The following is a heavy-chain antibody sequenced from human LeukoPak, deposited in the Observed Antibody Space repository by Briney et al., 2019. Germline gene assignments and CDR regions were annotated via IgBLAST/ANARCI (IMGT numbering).Heavy chain of an antibody. Sequence: GASVTVSFKASGGTFSSYAISWVRQAPGQGLEWMGGIIPIFGTANYAQKFQGRVTITTDESTSTAYMELSSLRSEDTAVYYCARGSVAGNYYDSSGFAFDIWGQGTMVTVSS. CDR3: ARGSVAGNYYDSSGFAFDI. J-gene: IGHJ3*02. CDR1: GGTFSSYA. CDR2: IIPIFGTA. V-gene: IGHV1-69*05. D-gene: IGHD3-22*01.